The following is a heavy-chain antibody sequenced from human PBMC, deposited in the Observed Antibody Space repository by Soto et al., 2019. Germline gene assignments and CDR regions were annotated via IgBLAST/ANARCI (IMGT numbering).Heavy chain of an antibody. J-gene: IGHJ4*02. CDR2: ISAYNGTT. V-gene: IGHV1-18*01. Sequence: QVQLVQSGAEVKKPGASVKVSCKASGYTFTNFGISWVRQAPGQGLEWMGWISAYNGTTNYPQNLQGRVTMTTDTSRSTSFMELRTLRSDDTALYYSARGMTPIDYWAQGTLVTVSS. CDR3: ARGMTPIDY. D-gene: IGHD2-15*01. CDR1: GYTFTNFG.